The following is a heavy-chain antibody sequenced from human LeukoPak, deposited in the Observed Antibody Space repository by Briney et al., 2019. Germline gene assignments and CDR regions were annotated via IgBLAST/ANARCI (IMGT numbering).Heavy chain of an antibody. Sequence: PGGSLRLSCAASGFTFSTYSMNWVRQAPGKGPEWVSSISSSSSYIYYADSVKGRFTISRDNAKKSVYLQMNSLRAEDTAVYYCARAYSERYGLGYYYMDVWGKGTTVTISS. CDR3: ARAYSERYGLGYYYMDV. V-gene: IGHV3-21*01. CDR2: ISSSSSYI. CDR1: GFTFSTYS. J-gene: IGHJ6*03. D-gene: IGHD1-26*01.